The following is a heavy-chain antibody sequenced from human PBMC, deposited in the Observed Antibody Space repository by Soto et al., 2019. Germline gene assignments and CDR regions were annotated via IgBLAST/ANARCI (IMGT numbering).Heavy chain of an antibody. CDR1: GFTFIIYW. CDR2: IKQDGSDK. J-gene: IGHJ4*02. CDR3: ARDRCSSSSCFFDY. D-gene: IGHD2-15*01. Sequence: GGSLRLSCAASGFTFIIYWMAWVRQTPGKGLEWVSNIKQDGSDKYYVDSVKGRFTITRDNAKNSLYLQMNSLGAEDTAVYYCARDRCSSSSCFFDYWGRGTLVTVSS. V-gene: IGHV3-7*03.